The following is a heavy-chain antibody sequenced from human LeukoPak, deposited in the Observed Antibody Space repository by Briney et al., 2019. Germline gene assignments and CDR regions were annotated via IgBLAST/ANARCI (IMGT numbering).Heavy chain of an antibody. CDR2: ISSCSTTI. D-gene: IGHD6-13*01. J-gene: IGHJ4*02. CDR1: GLTFSSYS. V-gene: IGHV3-48*01. CDR3: AREPPYSSSWTVFDS. Sequence: GGSLRLSCAASGLTFSSYSMNWVRQAPGKGLEWVSYISSCSTTIYYADSVKGRFTISRDNAKNSLYLQMDSLRAEDTAGYYCAREPPYSSSWTVFDSWGQGTLVTVSS.